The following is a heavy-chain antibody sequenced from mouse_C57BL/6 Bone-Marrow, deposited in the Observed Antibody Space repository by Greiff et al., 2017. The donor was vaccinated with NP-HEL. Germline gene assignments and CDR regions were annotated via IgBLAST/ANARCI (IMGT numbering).Heavy chain of an antibody. Sequence: QVQLQQSGAELMKPGASVKLSCKATGYTFTGYWIEWVKQRPGHGLEWIGEILPGSGGTNYTAKFKGKATSTADTSSNTAYMQLRSLTTEDSAIYYCARELRLFAYWGQGTLVTVSA. CDR2: ILPGSGGT. J-gene: IGHJ3*01. CDR3: ARELRLFAY. V-gene: IGHV1-9*01. CDR1: GYTFTGYW. D-gene: IGHD2-4*01.